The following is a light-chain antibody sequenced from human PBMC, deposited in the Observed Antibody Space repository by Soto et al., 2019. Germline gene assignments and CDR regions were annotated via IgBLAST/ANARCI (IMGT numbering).Light chain of an antibody. J-gene: IGKJ4*01. V-gene: IGKV4-1*01. CDR1: QTVFYSSRNRHY. CDR2: WAS. CDR3: QQYFRTPVT. Sequence: DIVMTQSPDSLTVSLGERATINCKSSQTVFYSSRNRHYLAWYQQKAGQPPQLLIHWASTRESRVPDRFTGSGPWTDFTLTINTLQAEYVAVYYCQQYFRTPVTFGGGTKVEIK.